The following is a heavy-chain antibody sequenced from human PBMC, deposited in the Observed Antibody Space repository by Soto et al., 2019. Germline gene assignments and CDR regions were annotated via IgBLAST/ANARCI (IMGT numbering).Heavy chain of an antibody. J-gene: IGHJ4*02. V-gene: IGHV2-5*02. CDR3: PNTGPEDWPLDY. CDR2: LYCADSK. D-gene: IGHD3-9*01. CDR1: GFSLSTSGVG. Sequence: QITLKESGPTLVRPTQTLTLTCAFSGFSLSTSGVGVAWIRQAPGKAMEWLAVLYCADSKHYSPSLRSRRTITKATSKNLVVLTMTTMDPMDTGTYYCPNTGPEDWPLDYWCQGTLVTVSS.